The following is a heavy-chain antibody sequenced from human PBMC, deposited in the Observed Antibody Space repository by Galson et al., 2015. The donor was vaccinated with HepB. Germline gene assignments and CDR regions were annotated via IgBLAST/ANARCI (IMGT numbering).Heavy chain of an antibody. CDR3: ARRRCFCSGGSCPEGYYFDY. CDR2: FSPGDSDS. CDR1: GYSFTNYW. V-gene: IGHV5-51*01. D-gene: IGHD2-15*01. Sequence: QSGAEVKKPGESLRISCKGVGYSFTNYWIGWVRQMPGKGLEWMGIFSPGDSDSRYSPSFQGRVTISADRPTKTACLQLSRLRASDTAIYYCARRRCFCSGGSCPEGYYFDYWGQGTLLTVSS. J-gene: IGHJ4*02.